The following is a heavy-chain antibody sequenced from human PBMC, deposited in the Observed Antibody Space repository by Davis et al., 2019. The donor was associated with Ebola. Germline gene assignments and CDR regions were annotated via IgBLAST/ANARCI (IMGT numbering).Heavy chain of an antibody. J-gene: IGHJ6*02. CDR2: ISWNSGSI. CDR1: GFTFDDYA. CDR3: SRVYYGMDV. Sequence: SPKIPCAASGFTFDDYAMHWVRPAPGKGLEWVSGISWNSGSIGYADSVKGRFTISRDNAKNSLYLQMNSLRAEDTALYYCSRVYYGMDVWGQGTTVTVSS. V-gene: IGHV3-9*01.